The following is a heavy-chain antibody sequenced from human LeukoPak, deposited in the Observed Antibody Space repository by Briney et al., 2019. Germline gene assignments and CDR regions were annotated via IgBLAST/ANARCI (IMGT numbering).Heavy chain of an antibody. J-gene: IGHJ4*02. CDR2: ISSSSSYI. CDR1: GFTFSSYS. D-gene: IGHD3-22*01. Sequence: GGSLRLSCAASGFTFSSYSMNWVRQAPGKGLGWVSSISSSSSYIYYADSVKGRFTISRDNAKNSLYLQMNSLRAEDTAVYYCARDPRGHYDSSGYYWGQGTLVTVSS. CDR3: ARDPRGHYDSSGYY. V-gene: IGHV3-21*01.